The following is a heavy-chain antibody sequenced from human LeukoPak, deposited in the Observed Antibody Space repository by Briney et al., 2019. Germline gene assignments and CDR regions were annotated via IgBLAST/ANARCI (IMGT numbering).Heavy chain of an antibody. CDR3: ARSPFLYDSSGYYYWSDF. D-gene: IGHD3-22*01. V-gene: IGHV1-2*02. CDR1: GYTFSNYG. CDR2: INPNTGGA. Sequence: ASVKVSCKASGYTFSNYGITWVRQAPGQGLEWMGWINPNTGGANYAQKFQGRVTMTRDTSISTAYMELSRLRSDDTAVYYCARSPFLYDSSGYYYWSDFWGQGTLVTVSS. J-gene: IGHJ4*02.